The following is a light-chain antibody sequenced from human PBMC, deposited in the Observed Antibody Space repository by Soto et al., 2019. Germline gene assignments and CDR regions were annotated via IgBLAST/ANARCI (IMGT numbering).Light chain of an antibody. CDR3: QHTSRAPFT. Sequence: DIQMTQSPYSLSAAVGDRVTIACRASQNINTYLNWYQQKPGKAPKLLMFDAASLQSGVPSRFSGSGSRTDFTLTITSLQPEDFATYYCQHTSRAPFTFGPGTKGDIK. CDR1: QNINTY. V-gene: IGKV1-39*01. J-gene: IGKJ3*01. CDR2: DAA.